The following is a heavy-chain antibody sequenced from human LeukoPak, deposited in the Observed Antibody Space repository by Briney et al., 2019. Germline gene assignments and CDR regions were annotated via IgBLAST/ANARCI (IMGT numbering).Heavy chain of an antibody. CDR1: VGSFSGYY. CDR2: INRSGST. Sequence: SETLSLTCVVYVGSFSGYYWSWIRQPPGKGLEWIGEINRSGSTNYNPSLKSRVTISLDTSKNQFSLKLSSVTAADTAVYYCARGLGGYWGQGTLVTVSS. J-gene: IGHJ4*02. V-gene: IGHV4-34*01. CDR3: ARGLGGY.